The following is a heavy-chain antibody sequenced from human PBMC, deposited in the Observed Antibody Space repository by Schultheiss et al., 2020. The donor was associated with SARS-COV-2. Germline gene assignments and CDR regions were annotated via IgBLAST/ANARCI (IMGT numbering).Heavy chain of an antibody. D-gene: IGHD2/OR15-2a*01. CDR1: GFSFNSFE. V-gene: IGHV3-48*03. Sequence: GESLKISCAASGFSFNSFEMNWVRQAPGKGLEWISYISSGGTTIFYADSVKGRFTISRDNAENSLFLQMNSLGVDDTAVYYCARDPELVTPGPGGQYFYNYAMDVWGQGTTVTVSS. J-gene: IGHJ6*02. CDR2: ISSGGTTI. CDR3: ARDPELVTPGPGGQYFYNYAMDV.